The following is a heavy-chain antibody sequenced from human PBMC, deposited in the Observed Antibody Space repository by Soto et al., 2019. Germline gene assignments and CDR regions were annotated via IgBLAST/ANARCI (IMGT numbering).Heavy chain of an antibody. D-gene: IGHD7-27*01. CDR3: ATCQLGEYYYAMDI. V-gene: IGHV4-4*02. CDR1: GDSITTYKW. CDR2: IYDSGNT. Sequence: SETLSLTCGVSGDSITTYKWWTWVRQSPGKGLEWIGEIYDSGNTRYNPSLKSRVTISKDTSKNELSLKLNSVTVADTAVYYCATCQLGEYYYAMDIWGQGTTVTVSS. J-gene: IGHJ6*02.